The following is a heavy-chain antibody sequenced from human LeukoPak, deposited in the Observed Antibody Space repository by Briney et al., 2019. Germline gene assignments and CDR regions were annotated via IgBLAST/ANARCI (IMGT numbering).Heavy chain of an antibody. V-gene: IGHV3-7*03. CDR1: GFTFSNHW. CDR2: IKHDGSEK. Sequence: GGSLRLSCAASGFTFSNHWMRWVRQAPGKGLEWVANIKHDGSEKYYVDSVKGRFTISRDNAKNSLYLQLNSLRAEDTAVYYCATDWGFGELFTRFHYWGQGTLVTVSS. J-gene: IGHJ4*02. D-gene: IGHD3-10*01. CDR3: ATDWGFGELFTRFHY.